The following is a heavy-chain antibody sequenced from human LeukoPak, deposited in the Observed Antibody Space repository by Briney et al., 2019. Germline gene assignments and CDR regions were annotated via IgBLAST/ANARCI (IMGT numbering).Heavy chain of an antibody. CDR3: ASNFGIQLWSDPFDY. J-gene: IGHJ4*02. D-gene: IGHD5-18*01. V-gene: IGHV1-3*01. CDR2: INAGNGNT. Sequence: GASVKVSCKASGYTFTSYAMHWVRQAPGQRLEWMGWINAGNGNTKYSQKFQGRVTITRDTSASTAYMELSSLRSEDTAVYYCASNFGIQLWSDPFDYWGQGTLVTVSS. CDR1: GYTFTSYA.